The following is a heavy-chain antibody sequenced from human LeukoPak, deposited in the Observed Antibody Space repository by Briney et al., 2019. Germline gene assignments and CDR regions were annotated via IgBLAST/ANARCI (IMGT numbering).Heavy chain of an antibody. CDR1: GFTFISYE. Sequence: GGSLTLSCVASGFTFISYEMNWVRQAAGRGVEWVSYISGSGSSVLYADSVKGRFTISRDNAKNSLWLQMNSLRDEDTAVYYCARDGGLEGDAFDIWGQGTMVTVSS. D-gene: IGHD3-3*01. J-gene: IGHJ3*02. CDR2: ISGSGSSV. CDR3: ARDGGLEGDAFDI. V-gene: IGHV3-48*03.